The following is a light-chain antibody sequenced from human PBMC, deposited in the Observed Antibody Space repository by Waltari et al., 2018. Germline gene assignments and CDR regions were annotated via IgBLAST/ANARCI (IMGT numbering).Light chain of an antibody. CDR2: KDT. CDR3: QSADTSGSWV. CDR1: PLPTDD. Sequence: SYELTQPPSVSVSPGPTARITCSGDPLPTDDAQWYQQKPGQVPVLVIDKDTDGPLGIPERFSGSTSGTTVTLTIGGVQAEDEADYYCQSADTSGSWVFGGGTKLAVL. J-gene: IGLJ3*02. V-gene: IGLV3-25*03.